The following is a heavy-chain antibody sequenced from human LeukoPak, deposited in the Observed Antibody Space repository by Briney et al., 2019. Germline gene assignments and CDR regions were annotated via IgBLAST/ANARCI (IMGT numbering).Heavy chain of an antibody. D-gene: IGHD2-2*01. CDR3: ARAVWFYCSSTSCPPPPAAFDI. CDR1: GGSISSGSYY. Sequence: PSETLSLTCTVSGGSISSGSYYWSWIRQPAGKGLEWIGRIYTSGSTNYNPPLERRVTISVDTSKNPFSLKLSSVTAADTAVYYCARAVWFYCSSTSCPPPPAAFDIWGQGAMVTVSS. J-gene: IGHJ3*02. V-gene: IGHV4-61*02. CDR2: IYTSGST.